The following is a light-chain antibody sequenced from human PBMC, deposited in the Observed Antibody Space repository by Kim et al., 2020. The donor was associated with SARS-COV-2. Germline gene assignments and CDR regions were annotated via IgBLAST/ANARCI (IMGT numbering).Light chain of an antibody. J-gene: IGKJ2*01. Sequence: DIVMTQSQDSLAVSLGERATINCKSSQSVLYSSNNQNYLAWYQQKPGQPPKLLIYWASTREYGVPDRFSGSGSGTDFTLTISSLQAEDVAVYYCQQYYSTPYTFGQGTKLEI. V-gene: IGKV4-1*01. CDR2: WAS. CDR3: QQYYSTPYT. CDR1: QSVLYSSNNQNY.